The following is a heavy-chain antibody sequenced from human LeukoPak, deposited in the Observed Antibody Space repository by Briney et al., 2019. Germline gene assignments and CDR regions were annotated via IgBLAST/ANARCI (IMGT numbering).Heavy chain of an antibody. V-gene: IGHV1-18*01. CDR2: ISGHNGNT. CDR1: GYTFNSHD. CDR3: VRGGSHSGYDY. D-gene: IGHD1-26*01. J-gene: IGHJ4*02. Sequence: ASVKVSCKASGYTFNSHDFTWVRQAPGQGREWVGWISGHNGNTNYAQKLQGRVTMTTDTFTSTAYMELRSLRSDDTAVYYCVRGGSHSGYDYWGQGTLVTVSS.